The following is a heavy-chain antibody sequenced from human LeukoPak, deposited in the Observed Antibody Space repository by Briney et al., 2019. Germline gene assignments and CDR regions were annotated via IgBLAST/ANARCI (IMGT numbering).Heavy chain of an antibody. D-gene: IGHD2-2*01. CDR3: ARSTATHGPTHNWFDP. J-gene: IGHJ5*02. CDR1: GFTFSSYE. Sequence: NPGGSLRLSCAASGFTFSSYEMNWVRQPPGKDLEWIGSVYYSGTTYYNPSLKSRVTVSVDTSKNQFSLKLTSVTAADTAVYYCARSTATHGPTHNWFDPWGQGTLVTVSS. CDR2: VYYSGTT. V-gene: IGHV4-59*04.